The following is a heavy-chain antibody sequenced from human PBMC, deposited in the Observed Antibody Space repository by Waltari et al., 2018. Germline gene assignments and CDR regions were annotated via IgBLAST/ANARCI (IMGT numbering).Heavy chain of an antibody. CDR3: ARGKYQLLYGLQRGWFDP. CDR1: GASISSSSYY. CDR2: VYSGGST. J-gene: IGHJ5*02. V-gene: IGHV4-39*07. D-gene: IGHD2-2*02. Sequence: QLQLQESGPGLVKPSETLSLTCTVSGASISSSSYYWAWIRQPPGKDLEYTGSVYSGGSTHYNPSLKSRVTVSVDTSQNHFSLKLSSVTAADTAVYYCARGKYQLLYGLQRGWFDPWGPGTLVTVSS.